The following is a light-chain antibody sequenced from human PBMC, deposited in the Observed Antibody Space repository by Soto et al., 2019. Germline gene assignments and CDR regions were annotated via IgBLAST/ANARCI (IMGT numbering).Light chain of an antibody. CDR2: SNN. J-gene: IGLJ2*01. CDR1: SSNIGSNY. Sequence: SVLTQPPSASGTPGQRVTISCSGSSSNIGSNYAYWYQQLPGAAPKLLMHSNNLRPSGVPERISGSKSGTSASLALSGLRSADEAVYYCASWDDRLGAVIFGGGTKVTVL. V-gene: IGLV1-47*02. CDR3: ASWDDRLGAVI.